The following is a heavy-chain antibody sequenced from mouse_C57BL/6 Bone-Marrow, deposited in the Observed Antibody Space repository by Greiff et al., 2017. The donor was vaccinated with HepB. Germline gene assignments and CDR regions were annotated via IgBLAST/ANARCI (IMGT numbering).Heavy chain of an antibody. D-gene: IGHD1-1*01. V-gene: IGHV1-54*01. CDR3: ARGDYYGSFYAMDY. J-gene: IGHJ4*01. CDR1: GYAFTNYL. CDR2: INPGSGGT. Sequence: VKLKESGAELVRPGTSVKVSCKASGYAFTNYLIEWVKQRPGQGLEWIGVINPGSGGTNYNEKFKGKATLTADKSSSTAYMQLSSLTSEDSAVYFCARGDYYGSFYAMDYWGQGTSVTVSS.